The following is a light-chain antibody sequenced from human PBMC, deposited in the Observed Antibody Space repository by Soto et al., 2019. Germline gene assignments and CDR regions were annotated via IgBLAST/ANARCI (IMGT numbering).Light chain of an antibody. CDR1: SGHGNYV. J-gene: IGLJ2*01. CDR2: VKSDGSH. CDR3: QTWDTGIVV. V-gene: IGLV4-69*01. Sequence: VLTQSPSASASLGASVRLTCTLSSGHGNYVIAWHQQQPGKGPRYLMKVKSDGSHTKGDGIPDRFSGSSSGAERYLAISSLQSEDEADYYCQTWDTGIVVFGGGTKLTVL.